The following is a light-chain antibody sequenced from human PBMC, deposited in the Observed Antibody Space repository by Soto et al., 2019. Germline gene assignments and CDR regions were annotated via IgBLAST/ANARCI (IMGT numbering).Light chain of an antibody. V-gene: IGKV1-39*01. CDR1: QSISSY. CDR3: QQSYNTPLT. Sequence: DIQMTQSPSSLSASVGDRVTITCRASQSISSYLNWYQQKPGEAPKLLIYAASSLQSGVPSRFSGSGSGTDFTLTISSLQLDDFATYYCQQSYNTPLTFGQGTKVDI. J-gene: IGKJ1*01. CDR2: AAS.